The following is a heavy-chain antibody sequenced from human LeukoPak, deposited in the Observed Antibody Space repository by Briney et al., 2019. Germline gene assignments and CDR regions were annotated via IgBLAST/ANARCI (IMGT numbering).Heavy chain of an antibody. Sequence: SETLSLTCTVSGGSISSPSYYWGWIRQPPGKGLEWIANINYSGSTYYNPSLKSRVTISVDTSKNQFSLRLSSVTAADTAMYYCARDQDIGTTIFGVVIIPFYFDCWGQGTLVTVSS. V-gene: IGHV4-39*07. J-gene: IGHJ4*02. CDR1: GGSISSPSYY. CDR2: INYSGST. D-gene: IGHD3-3*01. CDR3: ARDQDIGTTIFGVVIIPFYFDC.